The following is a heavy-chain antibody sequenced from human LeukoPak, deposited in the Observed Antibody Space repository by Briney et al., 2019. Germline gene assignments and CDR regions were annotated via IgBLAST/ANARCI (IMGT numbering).Heavy chain of an antibody. D-gene: IGHD4/OR15-4a*01. CDR1: GGSISSYY. CDR2: IYYSGST. J-gene: IGHJ4*02. V-gene: IGHV4-59*12. Sequence: PSETLSLTCTVSGGSISSYYWSWIRQPPGKGLEWIGYIYYSGSTNYNPSLKSRVTISVDTSKNQLSLQLNSVTPEDTAVYYCARETINYFDYWGQGTLVTVSS. CDR3: ARETINYFDY.